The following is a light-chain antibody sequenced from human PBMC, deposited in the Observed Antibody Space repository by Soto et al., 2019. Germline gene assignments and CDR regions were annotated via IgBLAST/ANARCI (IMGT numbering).Light chain of an antibody. CDR2: AAS. J-gene: IGKJ1*01. CDR1: QDITTY. Sequence: DIQMTQSPSSLSASVGDRVTMTCRASQDITTYLGWYQQKPGKVPKLLIYAASTLQSGVPSRFTGSGSGTDFTLTISSLQPEDVATYYCQKYHAVPRTFGQGTKVEMK. V-gene: IGKV1-27*01. CDR3: QKYHAVPRT.